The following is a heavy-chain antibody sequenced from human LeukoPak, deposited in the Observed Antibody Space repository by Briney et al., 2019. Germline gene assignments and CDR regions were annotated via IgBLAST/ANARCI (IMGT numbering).Heavy chain of an antibody. J-gene: IGHJ6*01. CDR3: KGLDV. CDR1: GGSISNTGYY. V-gene: IGHV4-39*01. D-gene: IGHD1-1*01. Sequence: PSETLSLTCTVSGGSISNTGYYWAWIRQPPGKGLEGLGNIYYTGSDYYNPSLKGRVTISLDPSKNQCAGLNRADERRASYNDYYKGLDVWGQGTTVTLSS. CDR2: IYYTGSD.